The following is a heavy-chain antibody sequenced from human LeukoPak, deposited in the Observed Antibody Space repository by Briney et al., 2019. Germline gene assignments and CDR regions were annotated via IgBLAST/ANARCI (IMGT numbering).Heavy chain of an antibody. CDR1: GYTFTAYY. CDR2: INPNSGGT. Sequence: ASVQVSCKASGYTFTAYYMHWVRQAPGQGLEWMGWINPNSGGTNYAQKFQGRVTMTRDTSISTAYMALSRLRSDDTAVYYCAPTVAGTGFDYWGQGALVTVSS. V-gene: IGHV1-2*02. J-gene: IGHJ4*02. CDR3: APTVAGTGFDY. D-gene: IGHD6-19*01.